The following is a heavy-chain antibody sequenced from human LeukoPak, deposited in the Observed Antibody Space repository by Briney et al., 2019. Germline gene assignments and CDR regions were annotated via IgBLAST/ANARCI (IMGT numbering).Heavy chain of an antibody. CDR3: ARDNWNDGGWFDP. J-gene: IGHJ5*02. CDR2: INPNSGGT. D-gene: IGHD1-20*01. V-gene: IGHV1-2*02. CDR1: GYTFTGYY. Sequence: GASLRVSCKASGYTFTGYYMHWVRQAPGQGLEWMGWINPNSGGTHYAQKFQGRVTMTRDTSISTAYMELSRLRSDDTAVYYCARDNWNDGGWFDPWGQGTLVTVSS.